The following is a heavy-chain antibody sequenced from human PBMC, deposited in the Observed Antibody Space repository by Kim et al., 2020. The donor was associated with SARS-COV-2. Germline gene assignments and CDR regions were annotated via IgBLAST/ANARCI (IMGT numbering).Heavy chain of an antibody. CDR2: ISGSGGST. V-gene: IGHV3-23*01. D-gene: IGHD3-9*01. CDR1: GFTFSSYA. Sequence: GGSLRLSCAASGFTFSSYAMSWVRQAPGKGLEWVSTISGSGGSTYYADSVKGRFTISRDNSKNTLYLQMNSLRAEDTAVYYCAKASGYDILTGDDEAYYFYGMDVWGEGTTGTVS. J-gene: IGHJ6*02. CDR3: AKASGYDILTGDDEAYYFYGMDV.